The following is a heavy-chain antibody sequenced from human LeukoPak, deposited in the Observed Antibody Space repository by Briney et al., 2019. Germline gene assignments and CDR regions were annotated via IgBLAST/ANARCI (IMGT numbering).Heavy chain of an antibody. Sequence: PGGSLRLSCAASGFTFSSYGMHWVRQAPGKGLEWVAVISYDGSNKYYADSVKGRFTISRDNSKNTLYLQMNSLRAEDTAVYYCAKGWFGELLIDYWGQGTLVTVSS. J-gene: IGHJ4*02. CDR2: ISYDGSNK. CDR3: AKGWFGELLIDY. V-gene: IGHV3-30*18. CDR1: GFTFSSYG. D-gene: IGHD3-10*01.